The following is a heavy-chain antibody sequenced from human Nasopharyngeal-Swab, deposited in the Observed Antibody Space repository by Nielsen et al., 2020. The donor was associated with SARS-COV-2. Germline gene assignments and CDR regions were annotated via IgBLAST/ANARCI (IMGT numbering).Heavy chain of an antibody. CDR3: AKDGYTSVAFLAH. D-gene: IGHD6-25*01. CDR1: GFTFNNYN. CDR2: ISSSSSYI. J-gene: IGHJ4*02. V-gene: IGHV3-21*04. Sequence: GGSLRLSCAASGFTFNNYNFNWVRQAPGKGLEWVSSISSSSSYIYYADSVKGRFTISRDNAKNSLFLQMHSLRPGDTALYYCAKDGYTSVAFLAHWGQGNLVTVST.